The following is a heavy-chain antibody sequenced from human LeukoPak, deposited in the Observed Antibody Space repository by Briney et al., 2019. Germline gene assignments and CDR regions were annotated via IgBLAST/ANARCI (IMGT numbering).Heavy chain of an antibody. CDR1: GYTFTGYY. V-gene: IGHV1-2*02. Sequence: ASVKVSCKASGYTFTGYYMHWVRQAPGQGLEWIGWINPNSGGTNYAQKFQGRVTMTRDTSTSTVYMELSSLRSEDTAVYYCARDRITGTWDYYYGMDVWGQGTTVTVSS. J-gene: IGHJ6*02. D-gene: IGHD1-7*01. CDR3: ARDRITGTWDYYYGMDV. CDR2: INPNSGGT.